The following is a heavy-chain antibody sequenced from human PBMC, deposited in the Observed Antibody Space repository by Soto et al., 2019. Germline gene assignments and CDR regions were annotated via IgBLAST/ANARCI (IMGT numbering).Heavy chain of an antibody. V-gene: IGHV4-59*01. CDR2: IYNSGST. J-gene: IGHJ4*02. CDR1: GASIRNYY. Sequence: SETLSLTCSVSGASIRNYYWNWIRQSPGKGLEWIGYIYNSGSTNYNPSLESRVTISVDMSKNQFSLKLTSVTAADTAVYYCAGQGSGWYAYYFDYWGQGALVTVSS. D-gene: IGHD6-19*01. CDR3: AGQGSGWYAYYFDY.